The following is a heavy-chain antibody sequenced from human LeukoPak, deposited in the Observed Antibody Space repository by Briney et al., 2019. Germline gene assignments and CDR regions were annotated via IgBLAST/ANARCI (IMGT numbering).Heavy chain of an antibody. J-gene: IGHJ3*02. D-gene: IGHD3-10*01. CDR3: ARGTWFGESRGAFDI. Sequence: SETLSLTCTVSGGSISSYYWSWIRQPAGKGLEWIGRIYTSGSTNYNPSLKSRVTISVDTSKNQFSLKLSSVTAADTAVYYCARGTWFGESRGAFDIWGQGTMVTVSS. CDR1: GGSISSYY. CDR2: IYTSGST. V-gene: IGHV4-4*07.